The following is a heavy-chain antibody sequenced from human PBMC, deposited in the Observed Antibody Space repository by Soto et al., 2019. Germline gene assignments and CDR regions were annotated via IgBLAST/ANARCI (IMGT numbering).Heavy chain of an antibody. CDR1: GFTFRNYW. D-gene: IGHD3-16*01. J-gene: IGHJ2*01. CDR2: ISYDGKQT. V-gene: IGHV3-30*03. CDR3: ARDGWGSNWYFDL. Sequence: GGSLRLSCAASGFTFRNYWMSWVRQAPGKGLEWVAVISYDGKQTYYADSVKGRFTISKDKSKRTLFLQMNSLRVDDTAVYYCARDGWGSNWYFDLWGRGTLLTVSS.